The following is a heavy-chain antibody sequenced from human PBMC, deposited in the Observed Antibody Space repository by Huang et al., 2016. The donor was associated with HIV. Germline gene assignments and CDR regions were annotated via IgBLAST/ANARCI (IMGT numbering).Heavy chain of an antibody. J-gene: IGHJ4*02. V-gene: IGHV1-18*01. CDR1: GYTFTSYG. Sequence: QIQLVQSGPEVTKPGASVKVACKASGYTFTSYGISWVRQAPGQGREWLGSISAYMGHATRAQKVQGRVTMTRDTSTNTAYMELKSLRSDDTSVYYCARITLTGYFDYWGQGTLVTVSS. D-gene: IGHD3-9*01. CDR2: ISAYMGHA. CDR3: ARITLTGYFDY.